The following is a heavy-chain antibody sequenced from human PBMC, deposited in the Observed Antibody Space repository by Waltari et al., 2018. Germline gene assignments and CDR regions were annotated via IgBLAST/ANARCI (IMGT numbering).Heavy chain of an antibody. CDR2: IYHSGST. Sequence: QVQLQESGPGLVKPSETLSLTCAVSGYSISSGYYWGWIRQPPGKGLEWIGSIYHSGSTYANPSLKSRVTISVDTSKNQFSLKLSSVTAADTAVYYCTTYYYDSSGYYYGEYFQHWGQGTLVTVSS. CDR3: TTYYYDSSGYYYGEYFQH. J-gene: IGHJ1*01. V-gene: IGHV4-38-2*01. D-gene: IGHD3-22*01. CDR1: GYSISSGYY.